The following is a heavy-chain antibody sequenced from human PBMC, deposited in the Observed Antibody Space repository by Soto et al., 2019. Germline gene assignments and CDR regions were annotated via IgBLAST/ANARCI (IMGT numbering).Heavy chain of an antibody. V-gene: IGHV4-39*01. CDR3: ARQRRRDIVVVVAATQANWFDP. J-gene: IGHJ5*02. Sequence: SETLSLTCTVSGGSISSSSYYWGWIRQPPGKGLEWIGSIYYSGSTYYNPSLKSRVTISVDTSKNQFSLKLSSVTAADTAVYYCARQRRRDIVVVVAATQANWFDPWGQGTLVTVSS. CDR2: IYYSGST. CDR1: GGSISSSSYY. D-gene: IGHD2-15*01.